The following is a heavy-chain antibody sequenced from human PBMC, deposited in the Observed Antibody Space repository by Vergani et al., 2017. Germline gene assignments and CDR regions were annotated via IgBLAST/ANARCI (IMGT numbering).Heavy chain of an antibody. D-gene: IGHD4-17*01. J-gene: IGHJ6*01. CDR2: VDPEDGET. CDR3: ATPQTVTTGGMEV. Sequence: EVQLVQSGAEVKKPGATMKISCKVSGYTFTDHYMHWVKQAPGKGLEWIGLVDPEDGETIYAEKVKGRVTIAADTSTDTAHLELSSLRSGDTAVYYCATPQTVTTGGMEVWGQGTTVIVSS. CDR1: GYTFTDHY. V-gene: IGHV1-69-2*01.